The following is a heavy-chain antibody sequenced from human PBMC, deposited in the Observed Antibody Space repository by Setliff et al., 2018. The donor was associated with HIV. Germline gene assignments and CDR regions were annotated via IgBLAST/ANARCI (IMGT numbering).Heavy chain of an antibody. CDR1: GGSISSGGYY. CDR3: AATYCRGGGRDCPQMYDY. V-gene: IGHV4-31*03. D-gene: IGHD2-15*01. CDR2: IHYSGNT. Sequence: PSETLSLTCTVSGGSISSGGYYWSWIRQHPGKGLEWIGYIHYSGNTYNNPSLNSRISISVGMSKKQFSLKLNSVTAADSAIYYCAATYCRGGGRDCPQMYDYWGQGSLVTVSS. J-gene: IGHJ4*02.